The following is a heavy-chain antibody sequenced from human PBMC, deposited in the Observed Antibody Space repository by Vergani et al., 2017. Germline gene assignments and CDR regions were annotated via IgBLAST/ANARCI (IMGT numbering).Heavy chain of an antibody. Sequence: QVQLQESGPGLVKPSQTLSLTCTVSGGSISSGDYYWSWIRQPPGKGLEWIGRIYRTGRTHFNPSLKSRVTISVDTSNNHFSLRLNSLTAADTAVYYCARRSGIVYDIFSGTQYFFDFWGQGTLVTVSS. J-gene: IGHJ4*02. V-gene: IGHV4-39*07. CDR2: IYRTGRT. CDR3: ARRSGIVYDIFSGTQYFFDF. D-gene: IGHD3-9*01. CDR1: GGSISSGDYY.